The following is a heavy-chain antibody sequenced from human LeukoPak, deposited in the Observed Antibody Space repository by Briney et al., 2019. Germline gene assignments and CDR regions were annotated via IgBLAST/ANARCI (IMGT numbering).Heavy chain of an antibody. CDR2: INPNRVGP. J-gene: IGHJ4*02. V-gene: IGHV1-2*06. Sequence: SXXVSCKASGYTFTCYYMHWVRQAPGQGLEWMGRINPNRVGPNYAQKFQGRVTMTSDTSISTAYMELSRLRSDDTAVYYCARGVDSSSLFYWGQGTLVTVSS. D-gene: IGHD6-13*01. CDR1: GYTFTCYY. CDR3: ARGVDSSSLFY.